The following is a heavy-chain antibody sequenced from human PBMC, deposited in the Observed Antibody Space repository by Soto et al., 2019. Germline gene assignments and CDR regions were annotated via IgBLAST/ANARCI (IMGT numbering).Heavy chain of an antibody. CDR1: GGSISSSSYY. CDR3: ARRGRASGYYYMDV. Sequence: PSETLSLTCTVCGGSISSSSYYWGWIRQPPGKGLEWIGSIYYSGSTYYNPSLKSRVTISVDTSKNQFSLKLSSVTAADTAVYYCARRGRASGYYYMDVWGKGTTVTVSS. D-gene: IGHD2-15*01. CDR2: IYYSGST. J-gene: IGHJ6*03. V-gene: IGHV4-39*01.